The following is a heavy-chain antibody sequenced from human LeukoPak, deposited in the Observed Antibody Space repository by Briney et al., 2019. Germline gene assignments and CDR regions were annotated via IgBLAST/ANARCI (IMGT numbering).Heavy chain of an antibody. CDR1: GGSMNTYY. CDR2: IYYSGST. J-gene: IGHJ5*02. V-gene: IGHV4-59*01. D-gene: IGHD6-13*01. CDR3: ARVAAVTSTYNWFDP. Sequence: SETLSLTCTVSGGSMNTYYWTWIRQPPGKGLEWIGYIYYSGSTNYNPSLKSRVTISVDTSKNQFSLKLSSVTAADTAVYYCARVAAVTSTYNWFDPWGQGTLVTVSS.